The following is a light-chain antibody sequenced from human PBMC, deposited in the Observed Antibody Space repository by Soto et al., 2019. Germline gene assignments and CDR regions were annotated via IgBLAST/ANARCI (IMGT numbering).Light chain of an antibody. V-gene: IGKV4-1*01. Sequence: DIVMTQSPDSLAVSLGERATINCKSSQSVLYSSNNKNYLAWYQQKPGQPPNLLIYWASTRESGVPDRFSGSGSGTDFTLTISSLQAEDVAVYYCQQYYSTPLTFGQGTKAEIK. CDR2: WAS. CDR3: QQYYSTPLT. CDR1: QSVLYSSNNKNY. J-gene: IGKJ1*01.